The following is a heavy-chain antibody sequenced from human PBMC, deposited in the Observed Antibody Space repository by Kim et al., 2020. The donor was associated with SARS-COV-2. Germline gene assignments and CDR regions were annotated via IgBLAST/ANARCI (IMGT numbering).Heavy chain of an antibody. D-gene: IGHD4-17*01. J-gene: IGHJ4*02. Sequence: SETLSLTCTVSGGSISSGGYYWSWIRQHPGKGLEWIGYIYYSGSTYYNPSLKSRVTISVDTSNNQLSLKLSSVTAADTAVYYCAVDYVGNRLLDYWGQGTLGAVSS. V-gene: IGHV4-31*03. CDR2: IYYSGST. CDR1: GGSISSGGYY. CDR3: AVDYVGNRLLDY.